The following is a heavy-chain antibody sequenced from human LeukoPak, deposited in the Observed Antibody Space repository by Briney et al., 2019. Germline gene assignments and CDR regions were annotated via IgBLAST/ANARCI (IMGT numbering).Heavy chain of an antibody. V-gene: IGHV1-69*05. CDR3: ARGAVMVREVFDY. CDR2: IIPIFGTA. CDR1: GGTFSSYA. J-gene: IGHJ4*02. D-gene: IGHD3-10*01. Sequence: SVKVSCKASGGTFSSYAISWVRQAPGQGLEWMGRIIPIFGTANYAQKFQGRVTITTDESTSTAYMELSSLRSEDTAVYYCARGAVMVREVFDYWGQGTLVTVSS.